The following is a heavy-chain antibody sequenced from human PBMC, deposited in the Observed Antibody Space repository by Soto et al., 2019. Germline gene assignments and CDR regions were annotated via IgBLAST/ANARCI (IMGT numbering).Heavy chain of an antibody. J-gene: IGHJ5*02. D-gene: IGHD6-13*01. V-gene: IGHV5-10-1*01. Sequence: EVQLVQSGAEVKKPGESLRISCKGSGYSFISYWISWVRQMPGKGLEWMGRIDPSDSYTNYSPSFQGHVTISADKSISSVYLQWSSLKASDTAIYYCARGIAAVGTGGSWFDPWGQGTLVTVSS. CDR2: IDPSDSYT. CDR1: GYSFISYW. CDR3: ARGIAAVGTGGSWFDP.